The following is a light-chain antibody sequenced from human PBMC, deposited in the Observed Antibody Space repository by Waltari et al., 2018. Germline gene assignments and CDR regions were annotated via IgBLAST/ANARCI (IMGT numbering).Light chain of an antibody. CDR3: QQYYSIALN. CDR1: QVIGNA. J-gene: IGKJ4*01. CDR2: AAS. V-gene: IGKV1-NL1*01. Sequence: DIQMTQSPSPLSASVGERVTITCRASQVIGNALAWYQQKPGKAPKLLFYAASRLESGVPSRFSGSGSGTDYTLTISSLQPEDFATYYCQQYYSIALNFGGGTKVEIK.